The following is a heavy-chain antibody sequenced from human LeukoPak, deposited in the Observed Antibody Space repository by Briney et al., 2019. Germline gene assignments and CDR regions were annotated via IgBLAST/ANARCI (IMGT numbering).Heavy chain of an antibody. CDR1: GYSFSSYW. V-gene: IGHV5-51*01. CDR3: ARQRRGGYSLT. Sequence: GESLKISCKGSGYSFSSYWIGWVRQMPGKGLEWMGIVYPSDSDTKYSPSFQGQVTISADKSISTAYLQWSSLKASDTAIYYCARQRRGGYSLTWGQGTLVTVSS. J-gene: IGHJ5*02. CDR2: VYPSDSDT. D-gene: IGHD5-12*01.